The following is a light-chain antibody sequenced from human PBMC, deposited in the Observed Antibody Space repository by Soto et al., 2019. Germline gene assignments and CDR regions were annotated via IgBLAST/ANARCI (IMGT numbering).Light chain of an antibody. CDR3: SSYGASSTL. CDR2: DVS. J-gene: IGLJ2*01. V-gene: IGLV2-14*03. CDR1: TSDIGGYNS. Sequence: QSALTQPASVSGSPGQSITISCTGSTSDIGGYNSVSWYQQHPGKAPKLLIYDVSYRPSGISDRFSGSKSGNTASLTISGLQPEDEADYYCSSYGASSTLFGGGTKVTVL.